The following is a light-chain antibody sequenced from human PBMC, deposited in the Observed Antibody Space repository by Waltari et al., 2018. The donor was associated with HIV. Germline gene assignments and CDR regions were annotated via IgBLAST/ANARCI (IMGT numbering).Light chain of an antibody. CDR2: RNN. V-gene: IGLV1-47*01. Sequence: QSVLTQPPSASGTPGQRVTISCSGSGSNIGSNYVYWYQHLPGTAPKLLIYRNNQRPSGVPDRFSCSKSGTSASLAISGLRSEDEADYYCAAWDDSRRGVFGGGTKLTVL. CDR3: AAWDDSRRGV. CDR1: GSNIGSNY. J-gene: IGLJ2*01.